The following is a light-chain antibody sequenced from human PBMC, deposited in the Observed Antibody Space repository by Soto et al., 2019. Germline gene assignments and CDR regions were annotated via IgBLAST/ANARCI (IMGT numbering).Light chain of an antibody. CDR1: QGISSY. CDR3: QQLNSYPRT. V-gene: IGKV1-9*01. J-gene: IGKJ4*01. CDR2: AAS. Sequence: DIELAQSPSFVSASVGDRVTITCRASQGISSYLAWYQQKPGKAPKLLIYAASTLQSGVPSRFSGSGSGTEFTLTISSLQPEDFATYYCQQLNSYPRTFGRGTKVEIK.